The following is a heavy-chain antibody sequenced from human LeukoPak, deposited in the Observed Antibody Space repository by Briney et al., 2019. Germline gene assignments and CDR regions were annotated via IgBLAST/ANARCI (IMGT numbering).Heavy chain of an antibody. CDR2: INHGGST. V-gene: IGHV4-34*01. CDR1: GGPFSGYY. CDR3: ARRRDRDYSTAYFDL. D-gene: IGHD4-17*01. Sequence: SGTLSLTCAVFGGPFSGYYWTWIRQPPGKGLEWIGEINHGGSTSYIPSLKSRVTISVATSQNQCSLSLSSVTAADTALYYCARRRDRDYSTAYFDLWARGTVVTVSS. J-gene: IGHJ2*01.